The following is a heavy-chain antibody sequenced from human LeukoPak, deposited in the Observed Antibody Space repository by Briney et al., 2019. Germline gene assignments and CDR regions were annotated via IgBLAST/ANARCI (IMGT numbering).Heavy chain of an antibody. CDR2: IYTSGST. J-gene: IGHJ3*02. Sequence: SETLSLTCTVSGGSISTSSYYWSWIRQPAGKGLEWIGRIYTSGSTNYNPSLKSRVTMSVDTSKNQFSLKLSSVTAADTAVYYCARGREGPHDAFDIWGQGTMVTVSS. D-gene: IGHD1-26*01. V-gene: IGHV4-61*02. CDR1: GGSISTSSYY. CDR3: ARGREGPHDAFDI.